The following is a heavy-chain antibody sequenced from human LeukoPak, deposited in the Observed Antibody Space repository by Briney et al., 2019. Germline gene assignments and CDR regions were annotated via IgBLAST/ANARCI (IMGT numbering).Heavy chain of an antibody. J-gene: IGHJ4*02. D-gene: IGHD5-18*01. Sequence: GGSLRLSCAASGFTFSNYAMTWVRQAPGKGLEWVSGISGSGATTYYTESVQGRFTISRDNSKNTLYLQMNSLRAEDTAVYYCAKERDTAMVTIDYWGQGTLVTVSS. CDR1: GFTFSNYA. CDR2: ISGSGATT. CDR3: AKERDTAMVTIDY. V-gene: IGHV3-23*01.